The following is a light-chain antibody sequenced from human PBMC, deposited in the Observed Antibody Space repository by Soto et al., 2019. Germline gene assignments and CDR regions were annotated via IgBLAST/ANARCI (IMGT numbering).Light chain of an antibody. V-gene: IGLV4-69*01. CDR2: VNSDDSH. CDR3: QTWGTGIQV. J-gene: IGLJ1*01. CDR1: SGHSSYA. Sequence: QSVLTQSPSASASLGASVKLTCTLSSGHSSYAIAWHQQQPEKGPRYLMKVNSDDSHSKGDGIPDRFSGSSSGAERYLTISSLQSVDEADYYCQTWGTGIQVFGTGTKLTVL.